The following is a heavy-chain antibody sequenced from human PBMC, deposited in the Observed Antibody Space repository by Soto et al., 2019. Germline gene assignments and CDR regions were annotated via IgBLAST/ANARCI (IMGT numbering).Heavy chain of an antibody. CDR1: GGSINGYY. D-gene: IGHD3-3*01. CDR3: AKHLRFWSGSDAVAI. V-gene: IGHV4-59*08. Sequence: QVQLQESGPGLVKPSETLSLTCTVSGGSINGYYWSWIRQPPGRGLEWIAYVSSSGDTNYNPSLKRQVTISLDTSKTHISLKVSSGTAADAAVYYCAKHLRFWSGSDAVAICGQATVVTVSS. CDR2: VSSSGDT. J-gene: IGHJ3*02.